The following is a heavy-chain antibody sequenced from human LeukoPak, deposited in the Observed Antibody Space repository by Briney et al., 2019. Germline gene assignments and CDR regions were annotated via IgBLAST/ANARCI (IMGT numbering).Heavy chain of an antibody. Sequence: GGSLRLSCAASGFTFSRHGMHWVRQAQGKGPEWVAVIWYDGSQKYYRDSVKGRFTISRDNSKNTLYLQMNSLRAEDTAVYYCARDSPTDWFFDLWGRGTLVTVSS. V-gene: IGHV3-33*01. CDR1: GFTFSRHG. CDR3: ARDSPTDWFFDL. D-gene: IGHD4-17*01. CDR2: IWYDGSQK. J-gene: IGHJ2*01.